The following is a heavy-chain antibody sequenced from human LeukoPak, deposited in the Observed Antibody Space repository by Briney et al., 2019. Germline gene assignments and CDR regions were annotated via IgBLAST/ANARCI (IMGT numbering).Heavy chain of an antibody. CDR3: ARDPSNFMVRGDY. CDR2: INPSGGST. Sequence: ASVKVSCKASGYTFTSYGISWVRQAPGQGLEWMGIINPSGGSTSYAQKFQGRVTMTRDTSTSTVYMELSSLRSEDTAVYYCARDPSNFMVRGDYWGQGTLVTVSS. V-gene: IGHV1-46*01. CDR1: GYTFTSYG. D-gene: IGHD3-10*01. J-gene: IGHJ4*02.